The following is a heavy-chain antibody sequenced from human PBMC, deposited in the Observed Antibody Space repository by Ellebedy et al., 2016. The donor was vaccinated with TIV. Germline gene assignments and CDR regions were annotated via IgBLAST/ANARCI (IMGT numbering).Heavy chain of an antibody. Sequence: GESLKISXAASGFTFSSYSMNWVRQAPGKGLEWVSSISSSSSYIYYADSVKGRFTISRDNAKNSLYLQMNSLRAEDTAVYYCARAEYDMDYYDSSGYYYYAFDIWGQGTMVTVSS. CDR1: GFTFSSYS. CDR2: ISSSSSYI. D-gene: IGHD3-22*01. V-gene: IGHV3-21*01. J-gene: IGHJ3*02. CDR3: ARAEYDMDYYDSSGYYYYAFDI.